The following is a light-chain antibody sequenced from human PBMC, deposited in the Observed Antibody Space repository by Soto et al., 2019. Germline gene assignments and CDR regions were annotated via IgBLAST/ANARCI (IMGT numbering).Light chain of an antibody. Sequence: EIVMTQSPATLSVSPGERATLSCRASQSVSSNLAWYQQKPGQAPRLLIYGASTGATGIPARFSGSGSGTEFTLTISSLQSEDFAVYYCQQYNKWPTFGQGTKVDIK. J-gene: IGKJ1*01. CDR1: QSVSSN. V-gene: IGKV3-15*01. CDR3: QQYNKWPT. CDR2: GAS.